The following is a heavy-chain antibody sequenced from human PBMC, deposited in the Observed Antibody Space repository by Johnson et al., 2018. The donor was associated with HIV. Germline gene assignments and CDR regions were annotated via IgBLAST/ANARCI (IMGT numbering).Heavy chain of an antibody. CDR3: ARAPLVPDGFDI. CDR1: GFTFSSYA. CDR2: ISSNGGST. Sequence: LVESGGGVVRPGGSLRFSCAASGFTFSSYAMHWVRQAPGKGLEYVSAISSNGGSTYYANSVKGRFTISRDNSKNTLYLQMGSLRAEDTAVYYCARAPLVPDGFDIWGQGTMVTVSS. D-gene: IGHD6-13*01. J-gene: IGHJ3*02. V-gene: IGHV3-64*01.